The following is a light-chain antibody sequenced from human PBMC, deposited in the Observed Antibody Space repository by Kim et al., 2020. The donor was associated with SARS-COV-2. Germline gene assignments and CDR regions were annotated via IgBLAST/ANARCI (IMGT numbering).Light chain of an antibody. J-gene: IGKJ5*01. Sequence: EVVMTQSPATLSVSPGERATLSCRASQSVSTDLAWYQQNSGQAPRLLIYGASTRATGIPARFSGSGSGTEFTLTISGLQSEDLAVYYCQQYKNWPPITFGQGTRLEIK. CDR3: QQYKNWPPIT. V-gene: IGKV3D-15*01. CDR1: QSVSTD. CDR2: GAS.